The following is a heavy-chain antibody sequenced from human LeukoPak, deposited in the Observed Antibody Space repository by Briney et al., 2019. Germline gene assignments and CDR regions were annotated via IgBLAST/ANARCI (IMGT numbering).Heavy chain of an antibody. D-gene: IGHD5-18*01. J-gene: IGHJ3*02. CDR3: ARSMGYTYGSDAFDI. CDR1: GGSIRNHY. V-gene: IGHV4-59*11. CDR2: IYYSEAT. Sequence: PSETLSLTCTASGGSIRNHYWSWIRQPPGKGLEWIGYIYYSEATNYNPSLKRRVTISLDTSQQQFSLKLSSVTAADTAVYYCARSMGYTYGSDAFDIWGPGTVVTVSS.